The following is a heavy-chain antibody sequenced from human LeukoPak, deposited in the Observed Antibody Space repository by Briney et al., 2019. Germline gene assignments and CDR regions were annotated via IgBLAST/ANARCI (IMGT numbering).Heavy chain of an antibody. CDR3: ARDLPPYSSGWYVYY. D-gene: IGHD6-19*01. V-gene: IGHV3-33*01. CDR2: IWYDGSNK. CDR1: GFTFSSYG. J-gene: IGHJ4*02. Sequence: GGSLRLSCAASGFTFSSYGMHWVRQAPGKVLEWVAVIWYDGSNKYYADSVKGRFTISRDNSKNTLYLQMNSLRAEDTAVYYCARDLPPYSSGWYVYYWGQGTLVTVSS.